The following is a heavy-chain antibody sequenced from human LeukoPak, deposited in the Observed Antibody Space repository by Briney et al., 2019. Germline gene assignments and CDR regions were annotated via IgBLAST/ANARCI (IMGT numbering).Heavy chain of an antibody. CDR3: ARPRGPVARVEDAFDI. CDR2: INPNSGGT. J-gene: IGHJ3*02. D-gene: IGHD6-6*01. Sequence: ASVKVSCKASGYTFTGYYMHWVRQAPGQGLEWMGWINPNSGGTNYAQKFQGRATMTRDTSISTAYMELSRLRSDDTAVYYCARPRGPVARVEDAFDIWGQGTMVTVSS. CDR1: GYTFTGYY. V-gene: IGHV1-2*02.